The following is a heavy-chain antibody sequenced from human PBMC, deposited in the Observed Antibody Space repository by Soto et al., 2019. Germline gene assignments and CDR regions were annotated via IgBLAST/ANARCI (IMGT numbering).Heavy chain of an antibody. D-gene: IGHD2-15*01. CDR3: ARTKCSGGSCYSWSPDY. CDR1: GGTFSSYA. J-gene: IGHJ4*02. Sequence: SVKFSCKASGGTFSSYAISWVRHAPGQGLEWMGVIIPIFGTANYAQKFQGIVTITADESTSTAYMELSSLRSEDTAMYYCARTKCSGGSCYSWSPDYWGQGTPVTVSS. CDR2: IIPIFGTA. V-gene: IGHV1-69*13.